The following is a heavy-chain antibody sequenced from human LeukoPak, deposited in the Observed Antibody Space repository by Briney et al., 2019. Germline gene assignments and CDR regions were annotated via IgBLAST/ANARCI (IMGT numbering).Heavy chain of an antibody. CDR2: ISGDGGST. J-gene: IGHJ3*02. D-gene: IGHD1-26*01. Sequence: PGGSLRLSCAASGFTFDDYAMHWVRQAPGKGLECVSLISGDGGSTYYADSVKGRFTISRDNSKNSLYLQMNSLRTEDTALYYCAKDIFPIVGATHDAFDIWGQGTMVTVSS. CDR1: GFTFDDYA. V-gene: IGHV3-43*02. CDR3: AKDIFPIVGATHDAFDI.